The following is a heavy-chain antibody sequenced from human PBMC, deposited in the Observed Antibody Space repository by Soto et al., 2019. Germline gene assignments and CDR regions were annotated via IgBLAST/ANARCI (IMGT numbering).Heavy chain of an antibody. Sequence: PSQTLSLTCAVCGGSISSSNGGWIRQPPGKGLEWIGYIYYTGSTNYNPSLKSRVTISLDTSRSQFSLRLSSVTAADTAVYHCVRGIGYKDMVYYFDYWGQGALVTVSS. CDR1: GGSISSSN. J-gene: IGHJ4*02. D-gene: IGHD5-18*01. V-gene: IGHV4-59*12. CDR3: VRGIGYKDMVYYFDY. CDR2: IYYTGST.